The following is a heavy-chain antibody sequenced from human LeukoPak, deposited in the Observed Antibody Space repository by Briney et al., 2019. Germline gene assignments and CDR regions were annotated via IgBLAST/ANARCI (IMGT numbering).Heavy chain of an antibody. Sequence: GRSLRLSCAASGFTFDGYGMYWVRQAPGKGLEWVSGITWNSDDMAYADSVKGRFTISRDNAKNCLYLQMNSLRVEDTALYYCTKVTDWRTGFDYWGQGTLVTVSS. CDR1: GFTFDGYG. V-gene: IGHV3-9*01. CDR2: ITWNSDDM. D-gene: IGHD3-9*01. CDR3: TKVTDWRTGFDY. J-gene: IGHJ4*02.